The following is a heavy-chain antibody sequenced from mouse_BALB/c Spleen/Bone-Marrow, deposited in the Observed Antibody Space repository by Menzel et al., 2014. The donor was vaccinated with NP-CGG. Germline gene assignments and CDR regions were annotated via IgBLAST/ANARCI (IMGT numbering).Heavy chain of an antibody. V-gene: IGHV1-4*01. CDR3: ARVNGNYDAMDY. J-gene: IGHJ4*01. Sequence: VQLQQSGAELVRPGASVKLSCRASGFTFTTYTMHWVKQRPGQGLEWIGYINPSSGYTYYNQKFKDKATLTADKSSSTAYLQQSSLTSEDSAVYYCARVNGNYDAMDYWGQGTSVTVSS. CDR2: INPSSGYT. CDR1: GFTFTTYT. D-gene: IGHD2-1*01.